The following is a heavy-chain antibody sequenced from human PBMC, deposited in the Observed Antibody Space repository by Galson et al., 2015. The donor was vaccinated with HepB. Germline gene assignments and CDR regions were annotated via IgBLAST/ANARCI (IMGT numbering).Heavy chain of an antibody. J-gene: IGHJ4*02. CDR1: GYTFTING. CDR2: ISANSGDT. V-gene: IGHV1-18*04. D-gene: IGHD4/OR15-4a*01. Sequence: SVKVSCKPSGYTFTINGISWVRQAPGKGLEWMGWISANSGDTKYAQKLQGRVTMTRDTSTSTAYLELRSLRSDDTAAYYCARDRDYRFDYWGQGTLVTVSS. CDR3: ARDRDYRFDY.